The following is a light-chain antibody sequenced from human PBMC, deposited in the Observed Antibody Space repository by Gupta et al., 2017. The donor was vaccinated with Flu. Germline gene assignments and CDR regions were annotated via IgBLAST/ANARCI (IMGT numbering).Light chain of an antibody. Sequence: EIVMTQSPDSLAVSLGERATINCKSSQSVLYSSNNKNYLAWYQQKPGQPPKLLIYWASTRESGVPDSFSGRGSGTDFTLTISSRQVKNVALNYCQQDDSCSRTSGQGTKVEVK. V-gene: IGKV4-1*01. CDR1: QSVLYSSNNKNY. CDR2: WAS. J-gene: IGKJ1*01. CDR3: QQDDSCSRT.